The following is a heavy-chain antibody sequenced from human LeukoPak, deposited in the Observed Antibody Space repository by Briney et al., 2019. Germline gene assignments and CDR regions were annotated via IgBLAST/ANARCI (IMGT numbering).Heavy chain of an antibody. J-gene: IGHJ4*02. CDR1: GGSISSSSYY. V-gene: IGHV4-39*01. CDR3: ARQAYDYYDSSGYYDY. Sequence: SETLSLTCTVSGGSISSSSYYWGWIRQPPGKGLEWIGSIYYSGSTYCNPSLKSRVTISVDTSKNQFSLKLSSVTAADTAVYYCARQAYDYYDSSGYYDYWGQGTLVTVSS. CDR2: IYYSGST. D-gene: IGHD3-22*01.